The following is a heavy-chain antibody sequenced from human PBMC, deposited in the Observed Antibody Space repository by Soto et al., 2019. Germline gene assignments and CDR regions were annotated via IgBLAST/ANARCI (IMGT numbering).Heavy chain of an antibody. D-gene: IGHD1-7*01. CDR1: GYTFTDYY. V-gene: IGHV1-2*02. J-gene: IGHJ6*02. CDR2: INPNSGGT. Sequence: ASVKVSCKASGYTFTDYYMHWVRQAPGQGLEWMGWINPNSGGTNYAQKFQGRVTMTRDTSISTAYMELSRLRSDDTAVYYCARKLELRGSYYYYYDMDAWGQGTTVTVSS. CDR3: ARKLELRGSYYYYYDMDA.